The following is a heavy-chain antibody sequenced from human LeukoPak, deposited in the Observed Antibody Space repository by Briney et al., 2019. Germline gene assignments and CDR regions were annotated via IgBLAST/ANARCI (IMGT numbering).Heavy chain of an antibody. CDR1: GGSLSTYY. J-gene: IGHJ3*02. D-gene: IGHD1-1*01. Sequence: SETLSLTCTVSGGSLSTYYWSWIRQSPGKGLEWIGSIYYSRSTNYNPSLKSRVTISVDTSKNQFSLELSSVTAADTAVYYCAVNLTKHTFDIWGQGTMVTVSS. CDR3: AVNLTKHTFDI. CDR2: IYYSRST. V-gene: IGHV4-59*08.